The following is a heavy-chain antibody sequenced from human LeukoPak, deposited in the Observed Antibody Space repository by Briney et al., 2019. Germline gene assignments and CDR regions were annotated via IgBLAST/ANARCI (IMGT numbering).Heavy chain of an antibody. D-gene: IGHD3-10*01. CDR2: IYYSGST. CDR1: GGSISSSSYY. CDR3: AAMVRGVIIKDWFDP. J-gene: IGHJ5*02. Sequence: SETLSLTCTVSGGSISSSSYYWGWIRQPPGKGREWIGSIYYSGSTYYNPSLKSRVTISVDTSKNQFSLKLSSVTDADTAVYYCAAMVRGVIIKDWFDPWGQGTLVTVSS. V-gene: IGHV4-39*01.